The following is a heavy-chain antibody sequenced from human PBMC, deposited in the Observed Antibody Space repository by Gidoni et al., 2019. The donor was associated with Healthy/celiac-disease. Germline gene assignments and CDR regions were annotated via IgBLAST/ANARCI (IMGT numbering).Heavy chain of an antibody. Sequence: QVQLQESGPGLVKPSGTLSLTCAVSGGPIRSSNWWSWVRQPPGKGLEWIGEIYHSGSTNYHPSRKSRVTISVDKSKNQFSLKLSSVTAADTAVYYCARGNWNSADYWFDPWGQGTLVTVSS. V-gene: IGHV4-4*02. CDR3: ARGNWNSADYWFDP. CDR1: GGPIRSSNW. CDR2: IYHSGST. J-gene: IGHJ5*02. D-gene: IGHD1-7*01.